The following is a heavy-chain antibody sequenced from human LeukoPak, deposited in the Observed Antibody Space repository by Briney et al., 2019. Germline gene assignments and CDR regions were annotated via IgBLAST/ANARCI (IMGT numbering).Heavy chain of an antibody. V-gene: IGHV1-18*01. CDR2: ISAYNGNT. J-gene: IGHJ6*03. CDR3: ARGPIIDIVIIPAADDYYYMDV. CDR1: GYTFTSYG. Sequence: ASVKVSCKASGYTFTSYGISWVRQAPGQGLEWMGWISAYNGNTNSAQKIQGRVTMTTDTSTSTAYMELGSLRSDDTAVYYCARGPIIDIVIIPAADDYYYMDVWGKGTTVTVSS. D-gene: IGHD2-2*01.